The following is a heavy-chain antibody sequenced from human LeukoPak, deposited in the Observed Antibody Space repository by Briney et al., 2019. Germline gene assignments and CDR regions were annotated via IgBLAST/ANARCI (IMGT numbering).Heavy chain of an antibody. D-gene: IGHD3-10*01. Sequence: PGGSLRLSCAGSGCTFSSSEMSWVRQAPGKGLEWVSYISSSAGTIYYADSVKGRFTISRDNAKNSLYLQMNSLRAEDTAVYYCATLNSGSCFVYWGQGTLVTVSS. CDR2: ISSSAGTI. J-gene: IGHJ4*02. V-gene: IGHV3-48*03. CDR1: GCTFSSSE. CDR3: ATLNSGSCFVY.